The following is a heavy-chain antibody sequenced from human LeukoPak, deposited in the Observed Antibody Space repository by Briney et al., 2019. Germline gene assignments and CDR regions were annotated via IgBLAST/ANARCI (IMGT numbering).Heavy chain of an antibody. D-gene: IGHD3-22*01. V-gene: IGHV5-51*01. Sequence: GESLKISCTSSGDSFTTYWIAWVRQMPGKGLEWMGFIFPADSDSRYSPSFQVQVTMSVDTSINIAYLLWSILNASDTAMYYCARQDYFDNTGYFYYWGQGTPVTVSS. CDR2: IFPADSDS. CDR3: ARQDYFDNTGYFYY. J-gene: IGHJ4*02. CDR1: GDSFTTYW.